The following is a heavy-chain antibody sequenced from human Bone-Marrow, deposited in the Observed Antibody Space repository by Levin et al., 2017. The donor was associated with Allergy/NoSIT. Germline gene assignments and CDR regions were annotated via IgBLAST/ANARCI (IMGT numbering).Heavy chain of an antibody. CDR2: ISYDGSNK. D-gene: IGHD7-27*01. Sequence: GGSLRLSCAASGFTFSSYGMHWVRQAPGKGLEWVAVISYDGSNKYYADSVKGRFTISRDNSKNTLYLHMNSLRSEDTAVYYCAKDTRAWGFDYWGQGTLVTVSS. CDR1: GFTFSSYG. J-gene: IGHJ4*02. CDR3: AKDTRAWGFDY. V-gene: IGHV3-30*18.